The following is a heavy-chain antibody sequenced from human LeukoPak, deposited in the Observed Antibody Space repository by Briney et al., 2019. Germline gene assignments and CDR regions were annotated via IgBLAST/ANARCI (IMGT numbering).Heavy chain of an antibody. D-gene: IGHD6-13*01. CDR2: ITGSGSST. V-gene: IGHV3-23*01. Sequence: GGSLRLSCAASGFTFSNYAMNWVRQAPGKGLEWVSAITGSGSSTNYADSAKGRFTISRDNSKDTLYLEMHSLRSDDTAVYYCARGLIAEEFFRHWGQGTLVTVSS. CDR1: GFTFSNYA. J-gene: IGHJ1*01. CDR3: ARGLIAEEFFRH.